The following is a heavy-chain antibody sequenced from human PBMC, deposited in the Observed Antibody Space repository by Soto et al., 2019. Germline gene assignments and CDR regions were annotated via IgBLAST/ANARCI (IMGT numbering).Heavy chain of an antibody. D-gene: IGHD2-2*01. V-gene: IGHV3-30*18. Sequence: PGGSLRLSCAASGFTFSSYGMHWVRQAPGKGLEWVAVISYDGSNKYYADSVKGRFTISRDNFKNTLYLQMNSLRAEDTAVYYCAKGSLPIVVPAASFDDWGQGTLVTVSS. CDR2: ISYDGSNK. CDR3: AKGSLPIVVPAASFDD. CDR1: GFTFSSYG. J-gene: IGHJ4*02.